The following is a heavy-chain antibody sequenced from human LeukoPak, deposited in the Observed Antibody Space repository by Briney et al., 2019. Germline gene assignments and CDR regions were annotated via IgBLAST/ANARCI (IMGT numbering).Heavy chain of an antibody. V-gene: IGHV3-23*01. CDR2: ISASGGNT. CDR3: AKENHGIVGATTLIDY. CDR1: GFTFSSYG. J-gene: IGHJ4*02. D-gene: IGHD1-26*01. Sequence: GGSLRLSCAASGFTFSSYGMSWVRQAPGKGLEWVSVISASGGNTYYADSVKGRFTISRDNSKNTLYLQMNSLRAEDTAVYYCAKENHGIVGATTLIDYWGQGTLVTVSS.